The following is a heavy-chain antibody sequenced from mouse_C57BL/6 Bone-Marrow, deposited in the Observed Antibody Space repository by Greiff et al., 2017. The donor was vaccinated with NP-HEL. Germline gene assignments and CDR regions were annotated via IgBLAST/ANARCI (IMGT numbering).Heavy chain of an antibody. CDR3: ARRDYGSSSYYYAMDY. CDR2: ISNGGGST. CDR1: GFTFSDYY. J-gene: IGHJ4*01. Sequence: DVMLVESGGGLVQPGGSLKLSCAASGFTFSDYYMYWVRQTPEKRLEWVAYISNGGGSTYYPDTVKGRFTISRDNAKNTLYLQMSRLKSEDTAMYYCARRDYGSSSYYYAMDYWGQGTSVTVSS. V-gene: IGHV5-12*01. D-gene: IGHD1-1*01.